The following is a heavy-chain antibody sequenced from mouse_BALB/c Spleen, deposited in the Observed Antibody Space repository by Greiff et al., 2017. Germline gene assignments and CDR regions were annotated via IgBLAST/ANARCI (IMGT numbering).Heavy chain of an antibody. CDR1: GYTFTSYW. V-gene: IGHV1-7*01. D-gene: IGHD1-1*01. CDR2: INPSTGYT. CDR3: AIIYSLYYFDY. Sequence: VQLQQSGAELAKPGASVKMSCKASGYTFTSYWMHWVKQRPGQGLEWIGYINPSTGYTEYNQKFKDKATLTADKSSSTAYMQLSSLTSEDSAVYYCAIIYSLYYFDYWGQGTTLTVSS. J-gene: IGHJ2*01.